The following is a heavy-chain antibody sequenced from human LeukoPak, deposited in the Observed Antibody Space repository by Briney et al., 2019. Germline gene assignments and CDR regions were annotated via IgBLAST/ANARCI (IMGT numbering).Heavy chain of an antibody. V-gene: IGHV3-21*01. CDR1: GFTHSSYI. CDR3: EREIVSSASFDY. CDR2: ISSASGYI. Sequence: GGSLTLTCPASGFTHSSYIMNWLRQAPCKGLEWVSSISSASGYIYYADSLKGRFTISRHNSKNSLYLQMNRLRAEDTAVSYCEREIVSSASFDYWGQGTLVTVSS. D-gene: IGHD3-22*01. J-gene: IGHJ4*02.